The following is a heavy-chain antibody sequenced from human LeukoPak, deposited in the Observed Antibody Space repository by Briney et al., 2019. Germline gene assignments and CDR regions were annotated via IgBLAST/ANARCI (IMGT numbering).Heavy chain of an antibody. J-gene: IGHJ4*02. V-gene: IGHV3-30*18. Sequence: SGRSLRLSCAASGFTFSSYGMHWVRQAPGKGLEWVAVISYDGSNKYYADSVKGRFTISRDNSKNTLYLQMNSLRAEDTAVYYCAKDSSRLNYYFDYWGQGTLVTASS. CDR3: AKDSSRLNYYFDY. CDR1: GFTFSSYG. CDR2: ISYDGSNK. D-gene: IGHD6-13*01.